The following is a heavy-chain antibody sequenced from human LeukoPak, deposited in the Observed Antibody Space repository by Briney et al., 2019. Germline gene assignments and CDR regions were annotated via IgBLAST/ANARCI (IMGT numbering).Heavy chain of an antibody. CDR2: IYYSGST. Sequence: SETLSLTCTVSGGSISSTNYHWGWIRQPPGKGLERIGGIYYSGSTYYNPSLKSRVTVSVDTSKNQFSLKLSSVTVADTAVYYCARSNSYHYVLDPWGQGTLVTVSS. D-gene: IGHD3-22*01. V-gene: IGHV4-39*01. J-gene: IGHJ5*02. CDR1: GGSISSTNYH. CDR3: ARSNSYHYVLDP.